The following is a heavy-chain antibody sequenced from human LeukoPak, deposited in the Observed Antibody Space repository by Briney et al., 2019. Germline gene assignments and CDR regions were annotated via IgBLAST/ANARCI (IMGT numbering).Heavy chain of an antibody. CDR1: GGTFSSYA. V-gene: IGHV1-69*05. J-gene: IGHJ4*02. CDR3: ASRTYGGNPKDGFDY. CDR2: IIPIFGTA. Sequence: ASVKVSYKASGGTFSSYAISWVRQAPGQGLEWMGGIIPIFGTANYAQKFQGRVTITTDESTSTAYMELSSLRSEDTAVYYCASRTYGGNPKDGFDYWGQGTLVTVSS. D-gene: IGHD4-23*01.